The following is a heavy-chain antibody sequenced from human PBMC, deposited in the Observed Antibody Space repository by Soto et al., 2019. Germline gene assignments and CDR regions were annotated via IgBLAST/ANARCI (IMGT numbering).Heavy chain of an antibody. CDR1: GGSISSSSYH. D-gene: IGHD6-19*01. CDR2: IYYSGST. V-gene: IGHV4-39*01. CDR3: ASTYINFAIAVAGTIDY. J-gene: IGHJ4*02. Sequence: SETLSLTCTVSGGSISSSSYHWGWIRQPPGKGLEWIGSIYYSGSTYYNPSLKSRVTISVDTSKNQFSLKLSSVTAADTAVYYCASTYINFAIAVAGTIDYWGQGTLVTVSS.